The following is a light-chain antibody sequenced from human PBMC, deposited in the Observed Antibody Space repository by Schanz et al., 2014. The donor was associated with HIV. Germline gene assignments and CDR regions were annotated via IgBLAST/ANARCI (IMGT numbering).Light chain of an antibody. Sequence: SYELTQPPSVSVAPGKTATITCGGNNVGITSVHWYQLKPGQAPKMLISYDTDRPSGIPERFSGSNSGHTATLTISRVEAGDEADYYCQVWDSFVNVVFGGGTKLTVL. V-gene: IGLV3-21*04. CDR1: NVGITS. CDR3: QVWDSFVNVV. J-gene: IGLJ2*01. CDR2: YDT.